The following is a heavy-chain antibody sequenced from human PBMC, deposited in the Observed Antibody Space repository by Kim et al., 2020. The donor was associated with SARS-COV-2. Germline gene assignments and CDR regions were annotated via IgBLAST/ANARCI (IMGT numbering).Heavy chain of an antibody. D-gene: IGHD6-13*01. V-gene: IGHV3-9*01. CDR2: MSWNGGKI. CDR3: AKDMGGAGAGDFDH. Sequence: GGSLRLSCAASGFTFDDYGMHWVRQVPGKGLEWVAGMSWNGGKIGYADSVKGRFTISRDNAKNSLYLEMNSLRPEDTALYFCAKDMGGAGAGDFDHWGQGTLVTVSS. CDR1: GFTFDDYG. J-gene: IGHJ4*02.